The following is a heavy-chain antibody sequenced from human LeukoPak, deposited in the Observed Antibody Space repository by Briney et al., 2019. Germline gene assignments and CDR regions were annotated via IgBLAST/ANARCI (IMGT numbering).Heavy chain of an antibody. Sequence: SETLSLTCTVSGDSISSGGYCWSWIRQHPGKGLEWIGYIFYSGNTYYNPSLKSRVTISVDTSKNRFSLHLSFVTAADTAVYYCARTRLRGDPFDDWGQGTLVTVSS. J-gene: IGHJ4*02. V-gene: IGHV4-31*03. D-gene: IGHD2-21*02. CDR1: GDSISSGGYC. CDR2: IFYSGNT. CDR3: ARTRLRGDPFDD.